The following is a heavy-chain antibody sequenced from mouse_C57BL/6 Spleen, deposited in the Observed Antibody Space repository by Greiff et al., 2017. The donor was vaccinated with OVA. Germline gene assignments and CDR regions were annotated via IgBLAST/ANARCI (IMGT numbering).Heavy chain of an antibody. V-gene: IGHV5-16*01. CDR1: GFTFSDYY. Sequence: EVKLMESEGGLVQPGSSMKLSCTASGFTFSDYYMAWVRQVPEKGLEWVANINYDGSSTYYLDSLKSRFIISRDNAKNILYLQMSSLKSEDTATYYCAREPYDYAMDYWGQGTSVTVSS. CDR2: INYDGSST. D-gene: IGHD1-1*01. CDR3: AREPYDYAMDY. J-gene: IGHJ4*01.